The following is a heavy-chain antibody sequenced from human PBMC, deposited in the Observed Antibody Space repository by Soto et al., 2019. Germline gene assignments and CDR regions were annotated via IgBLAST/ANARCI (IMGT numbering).Heavy chain of an antibody. CDR3: AKDILPIAAAGNADY. D-gene: IGHD6-13*01. CDR1: GFTFDDYA. Sequence: GGFLRLSCAASGFTFDDYAMHWVRQAPGKGLERVSGISWNSGSIGYADSVKGRFTISRDNAKNSLYLQMNSLRAEDTALYYCAKDILPIAAAGNADYWGQGTLVTVSS. V-gene: IGHV3-9*01. CDR2: ISWNSGSI. J-gene: IGHJ4*02.